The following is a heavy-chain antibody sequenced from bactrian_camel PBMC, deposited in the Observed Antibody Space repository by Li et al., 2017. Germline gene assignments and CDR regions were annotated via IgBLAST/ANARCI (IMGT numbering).Heavy chain of an antibody. CDR1: SYSARNKC. D-gene: IGHD2*01. V-gene: IGHV3S63*01. CDR3: AARLLTYRGACTTMKYDYKS. Sequence: HVQLVESGGGEVQAGGSLRLSCRTASYSARNKCIGWFRQAPGKECEGISSIYTGDSSTYYADSVKGRFTISQEYAKNTVYLQMNNLSPEDSAMYYCAARLLTYRGACTTMKYDYKSWGQGTQVTVS. CDR2: IYTGDSST. J-gene: IGHJ4*01.